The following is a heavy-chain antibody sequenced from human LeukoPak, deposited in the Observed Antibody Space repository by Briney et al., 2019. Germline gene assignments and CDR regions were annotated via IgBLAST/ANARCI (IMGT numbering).Heavy chain of an antibody. D-gene: IGHD2-15*01. CDR3: ARQGYSANYYYMDV. CDR2: INHSGST. J-gene: IGHJ6*03. Sequence: SETLSLTCAVYGGSFSGYYWSWIRQPPGKGLEWIGEINHSGSTNYNPSLKSRVTISVDTSKNQFSLKLSSVTAADTAVYYCARQGYSANYYYMDVWGKGTTVTVSS. CDR1: GGSFSGYY. V-gene: IGHV4-34*01.